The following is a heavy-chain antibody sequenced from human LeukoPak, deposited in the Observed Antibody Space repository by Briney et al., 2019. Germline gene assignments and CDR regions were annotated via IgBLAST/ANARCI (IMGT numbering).Heavy chain of an antibody. Sequence: ASVKVSCKASGDTFSSYYMHWMRQAPGQGLEWMGIINPSGGSTTYAQKFQGRVTMTRDTSTSTVYMELSSLRSEDTAVYYCARGGVLRFLEHLDYWGQGTLVTVSS. J-gene: IGHJ4*02. V-gene: IGHV1-46*01. D-gene: IGHD3-3*01. CDR3: ARGGVLRFLEHLDY. CDR2: INPSGGST. CDR1: GDTFSSYY.